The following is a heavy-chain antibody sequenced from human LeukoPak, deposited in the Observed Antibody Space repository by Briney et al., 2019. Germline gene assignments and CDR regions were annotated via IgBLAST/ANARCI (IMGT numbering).Heavy chain of an antibody. D-gene: IGHD5-12*01. J-gene: IGHJ4*02. V-gene: IGHV3-64*01. CDR3: ARRLKQDATKTFDY. CDR1: GFTFSSYA. Sequence: GGSLRLSCAASGFTFSSYAMHWVRQAPGKGLEYVSAISSNGGSTYYANSVKGRFTISRDNSKNTLYLQMGSLRAEDMAVYYCARRLKQDATKTFDYWGQGTLVTVSS. CDR2: ISSNGGST.